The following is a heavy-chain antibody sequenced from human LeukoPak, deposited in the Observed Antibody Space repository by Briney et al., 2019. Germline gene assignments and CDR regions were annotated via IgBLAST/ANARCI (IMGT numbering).Heavy chain of an antibody. V-gene: IGHV3-7*01. J-gene: IGHJ4*02. CDR3: AKLRVGAIDY. Sequence: GGSLRLSCAASGFTFSRYWMSWVRQAPGMGLEWVANIKQDGSEKYYVDSVKGRFTISRDNAKNSLYLQMNSLRAEDTAVFYCAKLRVGAIDYWGQGTLVTVSS. D-gene: IGHD1-26*01. CDR2: IKQDGSEK. CDR1: GFTFSRYW.